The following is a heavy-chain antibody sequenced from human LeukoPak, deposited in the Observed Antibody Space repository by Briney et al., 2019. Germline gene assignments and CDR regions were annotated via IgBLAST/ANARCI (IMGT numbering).Heavy chain of an antibody. J-gene: IGHJ4*02. CDR2: IVGSGGST. CDR3: AKWGDYDILTGYYDSDY. Sequence: GRPLRLSCAASGFTFSNYAMSWVRQAPGKGLEWVSAIVGSGGSTYYADSVKGRFTISRDNPKNTLYLQMNSLRAEDTAVYYCAKWGDYDILTGYYDSDYWGQGTLVTVSS. CDR1: GFTFSNYA. D-gene: IGHD3-9*01. V-gene: IGHV3-23*01.